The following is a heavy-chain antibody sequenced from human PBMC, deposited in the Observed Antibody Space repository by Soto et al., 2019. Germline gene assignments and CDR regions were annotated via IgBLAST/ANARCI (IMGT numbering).Heavy chain of an antibody. J-gene: IGHJ4*02. CDR1: GYTFTDYD. D-gene: IGHD6-19*01. V-gene: IGHV1-2*02. Sequence: ASVKVSCKASGYTFTDYDIHWVRQAPGQGLEWMGWINPNSGGTNYAQKFQGRVTMTRETSISTAYMELNRMRSDDTAVYYCERAPYGSGWYNQGYYFDYWGQGTLVTVSS. CDR3: ERAPYGSGWYNQGYYFDY. CDR2: INPNSGGT.